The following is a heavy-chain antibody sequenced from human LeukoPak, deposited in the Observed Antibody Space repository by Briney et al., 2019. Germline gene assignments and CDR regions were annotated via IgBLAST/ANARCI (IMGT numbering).Heavy chain of an antibody. Sequence: PGGSLRLSCAASRFTFSSYEMNWVRQAPGKGLEWVSYISSSGSTIYYADSVKGRFTISGDNAKNSLFLQMNSLRAEDTAVYYCAGEFSSSPASMDVWGQGTTVTVSS. D-gene: IGHD6-13*01. CDR2: ISSSGSTI. CDR3: AGEFSSSPASMDV. J-gene: IGHJ6*02. CDR1: RFTFSSYE. V-gene: IGHV3-48*03.